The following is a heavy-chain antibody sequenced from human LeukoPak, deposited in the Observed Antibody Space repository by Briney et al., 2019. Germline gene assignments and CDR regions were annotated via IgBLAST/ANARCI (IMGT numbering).Heavy chain of an antibody. Sequence: GGSLRLSWAASGFTFSDYYMSWIRQAPGKGLEWVSYISSSGSTIYYADSVKGRFTISRDNAKNSLYLQMNSLRAEDTAVYYCARGWVRYYGATTVDYWGQGTLVTVSS. CDR3: ARGWVRYYGATTVDY. J-gene: IGHJ4*02. D-gene: IGHD4-17*01. CDR1: GFTFSDYY. CDR2: ISSSGSTI. V-gene: IGHV3-11*04.